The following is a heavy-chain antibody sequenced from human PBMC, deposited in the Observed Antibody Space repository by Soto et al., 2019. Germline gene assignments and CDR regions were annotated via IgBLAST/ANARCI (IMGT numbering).Heavy chain of an antibody. CDR3: ARHVAVPRTRGFDY. CDR2: IYHSGTT. J-gene: IGHJ4*02. CDR1: GGSISDNW. D-gene: IGHD2-15*01. Sequence: QVQLQESGPGLVKPSGTLSLTCAVAGGSISDNWWSWVRQAPGKGLEWIGEIYHSGTTYYNPSLKGRVIILVAKSASQISLTLSSVTAAATAVYYCARHVAVPRTRGFDYWGQGALVAVSS. V-gene: IGHV4-4*02.